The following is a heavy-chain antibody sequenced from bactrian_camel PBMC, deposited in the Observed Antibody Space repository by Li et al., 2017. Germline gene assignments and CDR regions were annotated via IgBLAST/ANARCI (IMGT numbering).Heavy chain of an antibody. J-gene: IGHJ4*01. V-gene: IGHV3S10*01. CDR3: AADDSYDCYSAI. D-gene: IGHD3*01. Sequence: VQLVESGGGLVQPGGSLRLSCAASGFTFGSYGMSWVRQAPGKGREDVARIDSDGTTEYADSVKGRFTISRDNAKNAVYLQMNNLTVDDTAVYYCAADDSYDCYSAIGGPGTQVTVS. CDR2: IDSDGTT. CDR1: GFTFGSYG.